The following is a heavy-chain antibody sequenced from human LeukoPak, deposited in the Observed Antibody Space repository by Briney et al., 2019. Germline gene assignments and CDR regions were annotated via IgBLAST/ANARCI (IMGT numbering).Heavy chain of an antibody. CDR1: GFPFSNNA. D-gene: IGHD6-6*01. Sequence: GGSLRLSCAASGFPFSNNAMTWVRQAPGKGLEWASYISSSSSTIYYADSVKGRFTISRDNAKNSLYLQMNSLRAEDTAVYYCARGYSSSSSGYDYWGQGTLVTVSS. CDR3: ARGYSSSSSGYDY. CDR2: ISSSSSTI. J-gene: IGHJ4*02. V-gene: IGHV3-48*01.